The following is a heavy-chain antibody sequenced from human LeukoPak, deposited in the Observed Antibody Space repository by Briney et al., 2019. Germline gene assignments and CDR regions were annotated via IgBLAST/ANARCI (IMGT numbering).Heavy chain of an antibody. J-gene: IGHJ4*02. CDR3: ARNRWFGEFLFDY. D-gene: IGHD3-10*01. CDR2: ISSSSNTI. Sequence: GGCLRLSCAASGFSFSSYNMNWVRQAPGKGLEWVSYISSSSNTIYYADSVKGRFTISRDNANNSLYLQMNSLRDEDTAVYYCARNRWFGEFLFDYWGQGTLVTVSS. CDR1: GFSFSSYN. V-gene: IGHV3-48*02.